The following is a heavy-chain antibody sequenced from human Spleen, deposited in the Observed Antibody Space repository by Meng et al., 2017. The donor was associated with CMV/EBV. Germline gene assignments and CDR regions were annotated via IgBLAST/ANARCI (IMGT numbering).Heavy chain of an antibody. CDR3: AREGVGRWFDP. V-gene: IGHV1-18*01. Sequence: CKASGYTFRSYAISWVRLAPGQGLEWMGWISPYRGDTNYAQKFQGRVTMTTDTPTSTAYMELRSLRPDDTAVYYCAREGVGRWFDPWGQGTLVTVSS. D-gene: IGHD2-15*01. J-gene: IGHJ5*02. CDR2: ISPYRGDT. CDR1: GYTFRSYA.